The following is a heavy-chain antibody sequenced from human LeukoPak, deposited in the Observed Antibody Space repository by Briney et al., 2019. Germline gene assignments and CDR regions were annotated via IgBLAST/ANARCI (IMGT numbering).Heavy chain of an antibody. D-gene: IGHD3-22*01. CDR1: GFTFSSYA. V-gene: IGHV3-23*01. CDR3: AFDSSGPDYYFVY. J-gene: IGHJ4*02. CDR2: ISGSGGGT. Sequence: GGSLRLSCAASGFTFSSYAMSWVRQAPGKGLEWVSAISGSGGGTYYADSVKGRFTISRDNSKNTLYLQMNSLRAEDTAVYYCAFDSSGPDYYFVYWGQGTLVTVSS.